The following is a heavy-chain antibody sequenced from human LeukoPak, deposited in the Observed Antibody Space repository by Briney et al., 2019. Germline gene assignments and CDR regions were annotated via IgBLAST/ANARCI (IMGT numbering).Heavy chain of an antibody. CDR1: GESFSGFY. D-gene: IGHD2-2*01. J-gene: IGHJ4*02. Sequence: SETLSLTCAVYGESFSGFYWSWIRQPPDKGLEWIGEINHSGTANYNPSLKSRVTISVDTSKNQFSLKVSSVTAADTAVYYCARSREPAATIDCWGQGTLVTVSS. V-gene: IGHV4-34*01. CDR2: INHSGTA. CDR3: ARSREPAATIDC.